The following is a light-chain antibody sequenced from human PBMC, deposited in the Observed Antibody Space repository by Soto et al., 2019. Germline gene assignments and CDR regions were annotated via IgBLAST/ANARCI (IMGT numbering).Light chain of an antibody. CDR2: GAS. CDR1: RSISRN. Sequence: EMLMTQSPATLSGSPGERVTLSCRASRSISRNLAWYQQKPGQAPRLLIYGASTRATGIPDRFSGSGSGTEFTLTINSLQSEDFAVYYCQPHNNWPVVTFGGGTRVEIK. J-gene: IGKJ4*01. CDR3: QPHNNWPVVT. V-gene: IGKV3-15*01.